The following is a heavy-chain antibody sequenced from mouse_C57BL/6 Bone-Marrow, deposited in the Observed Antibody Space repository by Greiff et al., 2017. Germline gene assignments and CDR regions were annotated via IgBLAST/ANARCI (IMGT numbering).Heavy chain of an antibody. V-gene: IGHV1-26*01. CDR2: INPNNGGT. CDR3: SRWDYGSSYGYYFDY. J-gene: IGHJ2*01. CDR1: GYTFTDYY. Sequence: VQLQQSGPELVKPGASVKISCKASGYTFTDYYMNWVKQSHGKSLEWIGDINPNNGGTSYNQKFKGKATCTVDKSSSTAYMELRSLKSEDSAVYYWSRWDYGSSYGYYFDYWGQGTTLTVSS. D-gene: IGHD1-1*01.